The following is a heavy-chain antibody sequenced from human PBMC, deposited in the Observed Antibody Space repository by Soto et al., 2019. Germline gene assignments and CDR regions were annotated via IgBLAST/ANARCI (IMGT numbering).Heavy chain of an antibody. Sequence: QVQLVESGGGVVQPGRSLRLSCAASGFTFSSYGMHWVRQAPGKGLEWVAVISYDGSNKYYADSVKGRFTISRDNSKNTLYLPMNSLRAEDTAVYYCAKDLRYCGSTSCYRDYFDYWGQGTLVTVSS. V-gene: IGHV3-30*18. CDR2: ISYDGSNK. CDR3: AKDLRYCGSTSCYRDYFDY. D-gene: IGHD2-2*01. CDR1: GFTFSSYG. J-gene: IGHJ4*02.